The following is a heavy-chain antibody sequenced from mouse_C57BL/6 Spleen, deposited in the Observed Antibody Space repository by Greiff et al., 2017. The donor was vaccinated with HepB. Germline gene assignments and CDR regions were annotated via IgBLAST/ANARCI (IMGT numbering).Heavy chain of an antibody. Sequence: QVQLQQSGPGLVAPSQSLSITCTVSGFSLTSYGVHWVRQPPGKGLEWLVVIWSDGSTTYNSALKSRLSISKDNSKSKVFLKMNSLQTDDTAMYYCARHGGDDDGEAWFAYWGQGTLVTVSA. V-gene: IGHV2-6-1*01. D-gene: IGHD2-4*01. CDR2: IWSDGST. J-gene: IGHJ3*01. CDR1: GFSLTSYG. CDR3: ARHGGDDDGEAWFAY.